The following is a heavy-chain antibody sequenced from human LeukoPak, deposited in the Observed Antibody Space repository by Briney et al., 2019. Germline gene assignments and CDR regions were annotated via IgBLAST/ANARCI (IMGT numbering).Heavy chain of an antibody. CDR2: INPSAGST. J-gene: IGHJ4*02. V-gene: IGHV1-46*01. CDR3: ARGITMVRGAIGDY. Sequence: ASVKVSCKASGYTFTKYYIHWVRQAPGQGLEWMGIINPSAGSTNYAQKFQGRVTLTRDTSTSTVYMNVSNLRSEDTAVYYCARGITMVRGAIGDYWGQGTLVTVSS. CDR1: GYTFTKYY. D-gene: IGHD3-10*01.